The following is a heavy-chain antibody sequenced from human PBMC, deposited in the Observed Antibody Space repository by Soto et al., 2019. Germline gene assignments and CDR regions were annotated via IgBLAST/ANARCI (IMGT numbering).Heavy chain of an antibody. V-gene: IGHV1-24*01. CDR3: ATESHRIVVTRLVRFAFDI. CDR1: GYTLTELS. Sequence: ASVKVSCKVSGYTLTELSMHWVRQAPGKGLEWMGGFDPEDGETIYAQKFQGRVTMTEDTSTATAYKELSSLSSEDTAVYYCATESHRIVVTRLVRFAFDIWGQGTMVTVSS. D-gene: IGHD3-22*01. J-gene: IGHJ3*02. CDR2: FDPEDGET.